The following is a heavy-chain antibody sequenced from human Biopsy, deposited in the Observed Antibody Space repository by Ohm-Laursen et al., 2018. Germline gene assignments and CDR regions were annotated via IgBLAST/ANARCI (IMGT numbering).Heavy chain of an antibody. CDR3: ARATNSTGWPYYYFYGMDV. Sequence: SQTLSLTWTVSGGSISSDYWSWIRQTPGKGLEWIGHIYYSGSTNYNPSLKSRVTISVDTSKNQFSLRLNSVTAADTAVYYCARATNSTGWPYYYFYGMDVWGQGTTVTVSS. J-gene: IGHJ6*02. V-gene: IGHV4-59*01. D-gene: IGHD2/OR15-2a*01. CDR1: GGSISSDY. CDR2: IYYSGST.